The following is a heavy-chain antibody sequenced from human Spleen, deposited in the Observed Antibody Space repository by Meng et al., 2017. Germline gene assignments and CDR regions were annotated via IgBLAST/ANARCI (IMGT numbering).Heavy chain of an antibody. V-gene: IGHV5-51*01. CDR2: IYPGDSDT. D-gene: IGHD3-10*01. CDR1: GYSFTTFW. CDR3: ARGVGPSGTTFDY. Sequence: GESLKISCKGSGYSFTTFWIGWVRQMPGKGLEWMGIIYPGDSDTRYSPSFQGQVTISADKSINTAYLQWSSLTASDTAMYYCARGVGPSGTTFDYWGQGTLVTVSS. J-gene: IGHJ4*02.